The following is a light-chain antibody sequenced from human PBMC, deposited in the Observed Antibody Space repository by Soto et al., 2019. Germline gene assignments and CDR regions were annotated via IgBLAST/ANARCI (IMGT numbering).Light chain of an antibody. Sequence: QSVLTQPASVSGSPGQSITISCSGTSSDIGSYDHVAWYQQFPGKSPKLIIYAVSDRPSGVSDRFSGSKSGISASLTISGLQTEDEADYYCISYTARPSYLFGTGPNVTVL. CDR2: AVS. CDR1: SSDIGSYDH. V-gene: IGLV2-14*03. J-gene: IGLJ1*01. CDR3: ISYTARPSYL.